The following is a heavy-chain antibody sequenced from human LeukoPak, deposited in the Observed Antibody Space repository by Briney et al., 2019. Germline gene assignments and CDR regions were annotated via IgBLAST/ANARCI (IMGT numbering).Heavy chain of an antibody. Sequence: PSETLSLTCTVSGGSINSYYWSWIRQPPGKGLEWIGYIYYSGSTNYNPSLKSRVTISVDTSKNQFSLKLSSVTAADTAVYYCARGEGTSCLDYWGQGTLVTVSS. CDR1: GGSINSYY. V-gene: IGHV4-59*12. J-gene: IGHJ4*02. D-gene: IGHD2-2*01. CDR3: ARGEGTSCLDY. CDR2: IYYSGST.